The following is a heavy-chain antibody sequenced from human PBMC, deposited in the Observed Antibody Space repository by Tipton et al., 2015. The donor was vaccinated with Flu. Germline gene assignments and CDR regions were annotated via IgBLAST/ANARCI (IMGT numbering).Heavy chain of an antibody. V-gene: IGHV3-23*01. J-gene: IGHJ4*02. D-gene: IGHD6-19*01. Sequence: SLRLSCVASGFTFSRYAMSWVRQAPGKGLEWVASLSGGGGTTFFADSVKGRFTISRDFSKNTLYLQMNSLRADDTAVYYCAKVIPELVAGLDQWGQGTLVTVSS. CDR3: AKVIPELVAGLDQ. CDR2: LSGGGGTT. CDR1: GFTFSRYA.